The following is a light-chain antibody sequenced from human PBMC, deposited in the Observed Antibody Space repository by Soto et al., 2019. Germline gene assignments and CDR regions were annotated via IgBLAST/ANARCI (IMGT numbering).Light chain of an antibody. V-gene: IGLV1-40*01. CDR1: SSNIGAGYD. CDR2: GNS. J-gene: IGLJ2*01. CDR3: QSYDSSLSAVV. Sequence: QSALTQPPSVSGAPGQRVTISCTGSSSNIGAGYDVHWYQQLPGTAPKVLIYGNSNRPSGVPDRFSGSKSGTSASLAITGLQAEDEADYYCQSYDSSLSAVVFGGGTKVTVL.